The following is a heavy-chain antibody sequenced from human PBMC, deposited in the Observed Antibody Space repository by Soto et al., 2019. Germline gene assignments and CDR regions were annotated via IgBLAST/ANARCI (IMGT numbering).Heavy chain of an antibody. V-gene: IGHV4-34*01. Sequence: QVQLQQWGAGLLKPSETLSLTCAVYGGSFSGYYWSWIRQPPGKGLEWIGEINHSGSTNYNPSLKSRVTTSVDTSKNQFSLKLSSVTAADTAVYYCARAAPRYCSGGSCYSGRDCWGQGTLVTVSS. CDR2: INHSGST. CDR1: GGSFSGYY. J-gene: IGHJ4*02. D-gene: IGHD2-15*01. CDR3: ARAAPRYCSGGSCYSGRDC.